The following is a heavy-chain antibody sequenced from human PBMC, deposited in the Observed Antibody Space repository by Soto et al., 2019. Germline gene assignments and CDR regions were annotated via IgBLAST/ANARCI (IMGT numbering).Heavy chain of an antibody. CDR1: GGSISSGGYY. V-gene: IGHV4-31*03. Sequence: NPSETLSLNCTVSGGSISSGGYYWGWIRQHPGKGLEWIGYIYYSGSTYYNPSLKGRVTISVDTSKNQFSLKLSSVTAADTAVYYCARESPPPPQQLFRSGIHYWGQGTLVTVSS. CDR2: IYYSGST. D-gene: IGHD6-13*01. J-gene: IGHJ4*02. CDR3: ARESPPPPQQLFRSGIHY.